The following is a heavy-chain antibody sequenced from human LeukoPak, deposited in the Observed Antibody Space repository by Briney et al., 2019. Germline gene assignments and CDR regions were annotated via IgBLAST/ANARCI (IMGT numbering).Heavy chain of an antibody. J-gene: IGHJ4*02. CDR3: ATGQQATWGSGSYADY. V-gene: IGHV1-2*02. D-gene: IGHD1-26*01. CDR2: TNPNSGGT. CDR1: GYTFTGYY. Sequence: ASVKVSCKASGYTFTGYYMHWVRQAPGQGLEWMGWTNPNSGGTNYAQKFQGRVTMTEDTSTDTAYMELSSLRSEDTAVYYCATGQQATWGSGSYADYWGQGTLVTVSS.